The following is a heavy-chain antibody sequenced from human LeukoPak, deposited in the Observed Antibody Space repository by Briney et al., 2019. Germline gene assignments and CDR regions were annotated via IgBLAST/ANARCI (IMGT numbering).Heavy chain of an antibody. CDR1: GGTFSSYA. CDR2: IIHILGVA. V-gene: IGHV1-69*04. CDR3: ARGERGYSYGLIDY. Sequence: SVKVSCKASGGTFSSYAISWVRQAPGQGLEWMGRIIHILGVANYAQKFRGRVTITADKSTSTAYMELSSLRPEDTAVYYCARGERGYSYGLIDYWGQGTLVTVSS. J-gene: IGHJ4*02. D-gene: IGHD5-18*01.